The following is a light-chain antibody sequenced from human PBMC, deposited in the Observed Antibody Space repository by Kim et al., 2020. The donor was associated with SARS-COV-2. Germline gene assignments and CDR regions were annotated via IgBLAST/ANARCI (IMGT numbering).Light chain of an antibody. Sequence: EIVLTQSPGTLSLSPGERATLSCRASQTVSSSYLAWYQQKPGQAPRLLIYVASNRATGIPDRFSGSGSGTDFTLTISRVEPEDFAVYYCQQYGTSLWTFGQGTRVEIK. J-gene: IGKJ1*01. CDR3: QQYGTSLWT. CDR2: VAS. CDR1: QTVSSSY. V-gene: IGKV3-20*01.